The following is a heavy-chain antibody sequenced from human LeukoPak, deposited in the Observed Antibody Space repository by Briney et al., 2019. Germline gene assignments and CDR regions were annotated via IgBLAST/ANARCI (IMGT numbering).Heavy chain of an antibody. CDR2: INSDGSST. D-gene: IGHD1-20*01. CDR1: GFTFSSYA. J-gene: IGHJ3*02. Sequence: PGGSLRLSCAASGFTFSSYAMSWVRQAPGKGLVWVSRINSDGSSTTYADSVKGRFTISRDNAKNTLYLQMNSLRAEDTAVYYCARVTITGGNWSLRAFDIWGRGTMVTVSS. V-gene: IGHV3-74*01. CDR3: ARVTITGGNWSLRAFDI.